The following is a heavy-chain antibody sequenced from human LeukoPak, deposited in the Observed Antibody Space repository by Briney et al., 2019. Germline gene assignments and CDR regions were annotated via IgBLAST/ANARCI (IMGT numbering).Heavy chain of an antibody. V-gene: IGHV7-4-1*02. CDR3: ARDPFDSGIGWYRYNWFDP. J-gene: IGHJ5*02. Sequence: ASVKVSCKASGYTLTSYAMNWVRQAPGQGLEWMGWINTNTGNPTYAQGFTGRFVFSLDTSVSTAYLQISSLKAEDTGVYYCARDPFDSGIGWYRYNWFDPWGQGTLVTVSS. D-gene: IGHD6-19*01. CDR1: GYTLTSYA. CDR2: INTNTGNP.